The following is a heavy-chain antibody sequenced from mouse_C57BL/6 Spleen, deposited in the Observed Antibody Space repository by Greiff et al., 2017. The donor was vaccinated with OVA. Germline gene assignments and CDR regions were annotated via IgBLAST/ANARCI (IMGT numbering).Heavy chain of an antibody. CDR3: ARNYYGSSFEKYYFDY. CDR1: GFSLTSYG. J-gene: IGHJ2*01. Sequence: QVQLQQSGPGLVQPSQSLSITCTVSGFSLTSYGVHWVRQSPGKGLAWLGVIWSGGSTDYNAAFISRLSISKDNSKSQVFFKMNRLQADDTAIYYCARNYYGSSFEKYYFDYWGQGTTLTVSS. V-gene: IGHV2-2*01. CDR2: IWSGGST. D-gene: IGHD1-1*01.